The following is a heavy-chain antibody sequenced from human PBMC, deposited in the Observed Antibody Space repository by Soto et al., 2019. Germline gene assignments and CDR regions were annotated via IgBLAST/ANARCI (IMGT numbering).Heavy chain of an antibody. CDR3: ARRYGGNLDY. V-gene: IGHV4-59*01. Sequence: QVQLQESGPGLVKPSETLSLTCSVSGGSISSYYWSWIRQPPGKGLEWIGYIYYSGSTNYNPSLRSRVTMSVGRSKNQFSLKLSSVTAADTAGYYCARRYGGNLDYWGQGALVSVSS. D-gene: IGHD3-10*01. CDR2: IYYSGST. J-gene: IGHJ4*02. CDR1: GGSISSYY.